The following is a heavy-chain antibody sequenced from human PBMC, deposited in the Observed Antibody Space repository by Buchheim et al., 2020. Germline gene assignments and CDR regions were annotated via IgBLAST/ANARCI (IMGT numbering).Heavy chain of an antibody. D-gene: IGHD4-17*01. CDR1: GFTFSSYE. V-gene: IGHV3-48*03. CDR2: ISSSGSTI. Sequence: EVQLVESGGGLVQPGGSLRLSCAASGFTFSSYEMNWVRQAPGKGLEWVSYISSSGSTIDYADSVKGRFSISRDNAKKSLFLQMNSLRAEDTAVYYCARGFATETSAAWGQGTL. J-gene: IGHJ4*02. CDR3: ARGFATETSAA.